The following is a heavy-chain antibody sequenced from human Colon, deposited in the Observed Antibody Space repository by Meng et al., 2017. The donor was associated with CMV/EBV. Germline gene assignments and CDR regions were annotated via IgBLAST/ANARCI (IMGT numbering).Heavy chain of an antibody. CDR1: SGSMSTYY. CDR3: ARADCSSSTCLFDS. V-gene: IGHV4-59*01. Sequence: GSLRLSCIVSSGSMSTYYWSWIRQPPGKGLEWIGYIYYSGSIFYNPSLKTRVIISVDSSKTQFSLNLSSATAADTAVYYCARADCSSSTCLFDSWGQGTLVTVSS. J-gene: IGHJ4*02. CDR2: IYYSGSI. D-gene: IGHD2-2*01.